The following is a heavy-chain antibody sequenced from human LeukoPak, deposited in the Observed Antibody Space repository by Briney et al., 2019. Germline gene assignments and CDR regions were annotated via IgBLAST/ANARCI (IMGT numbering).Heavy chain of an antibody. V-gene: IGHV3-23*01. CDR1: GFTFSGFA. D-gene: IGHD3-16*02. J-gene: IGHJ4*02. Sequence: GGSLTLSCPPSGFTFSGFAMNWVRQAPGKGLEWVSAINSSGGGTYYADSVKGRFTISRDNSRNTLSLQMNSLRTDDTAVYYCAKVTFGGVIADHFDSWGQGTLVTVSS. CDR2: INSSGGGT. CDR3: AKVTFGGVIADHFDS.